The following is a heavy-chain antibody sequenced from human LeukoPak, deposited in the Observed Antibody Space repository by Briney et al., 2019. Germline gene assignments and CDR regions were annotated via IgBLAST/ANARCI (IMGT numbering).Heavy chain of an antibody. J-gene: IGHJ4*02. CDR3: ARGLVPAAPDAFDY. Sequence: GASVKVSCKASGYTFTSYDINWVRQATGQGLEWMGWMNPNSGNTGYAQKFQGRVTITRNTSISTAYMELSSLRSEDTAVYYCARGLVPAAPDAFDYWGQRTLVTVSS. V-gene: IGHV1-8*03. D-gene: IGHD2-2*01. CDR1: GYTFTSYD. CDR2: MNPNSGNT.